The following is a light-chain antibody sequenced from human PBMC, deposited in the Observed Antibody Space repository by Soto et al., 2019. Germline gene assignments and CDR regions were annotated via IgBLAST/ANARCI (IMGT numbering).Light chain of an antibody. CDR3: QQYNGYWT. CDR1: QSISGS. Sequence: GARVARTYRASQSISGSLAWYQQKPGKAPKLLIYEASNLKSGVPSRFSGSGSGTEYTLTISSLQPDDSASYYCQQYNGYWTFGQGTRVEIK. J-gene: IGKJ1*01. CDR2: EAS. V-gene: IGKV1-5*03.